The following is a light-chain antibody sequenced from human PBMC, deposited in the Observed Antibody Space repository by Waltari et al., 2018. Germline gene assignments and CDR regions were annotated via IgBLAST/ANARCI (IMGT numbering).Light chain of an antibody. CDR2: WAS. Sequence: DIVMTQSPDSLAVSLGERATIRCKSRQSVLYRSNNKNYLLWYQQKPGQPPKLLIYWASSRESGVPDRFSGSGSGTDFTHTINSLQAEDVAVYYCQQYYSTPGTSGQGTKVEIK. J-gene: IGKJ1*01. V-gene: IGKV4-1*01. CDR1: QSVLYRSNNKNY. CDR3: QQYYSTPGT.